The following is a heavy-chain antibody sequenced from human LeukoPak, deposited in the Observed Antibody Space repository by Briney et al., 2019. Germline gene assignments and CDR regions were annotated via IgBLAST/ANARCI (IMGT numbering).Heavy chain of an antibody. Sequence: SVKVSCKASGGTFSSYAISWVRQAPGQGLEWMGGIIPIFGIANYAQKFQGRVTVTRDTSISTAYMELSSLRSEDTAVYYCARAPYGDYGSFSDYWGQGTLVTVSS. CDR3: ARAPYGDYGSFSDY. CDR2: IIPIFGIA. D-gene: IGHD4-17*01. CDR1: GGTFSSYA. V-gene: IGHV1-69*10. J-gene: IGHJ4*02.